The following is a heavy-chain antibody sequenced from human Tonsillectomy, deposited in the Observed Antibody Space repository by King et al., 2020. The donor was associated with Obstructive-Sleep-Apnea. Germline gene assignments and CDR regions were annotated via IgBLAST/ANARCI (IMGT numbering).Heavy chain of an antibody. CDR3: TRDYDILTGYYYGAFDI. V-gene: IGHV3-15*01. CDR2: IKKKSDGGTT. D-gene: IGHD3-9*01. CDR1: GFTVRNAW. Sequence: VQLVESGGGLVKPGGSLRLSCAASGFTVRNAWMSWFRQAPGKGLEWVGRIKKKSDGGTTDYAAPVKGRLTISRDDSKNTLYLQMNSLKTEDTAVYYCTRDYDILTGYYYGAFDIWGQGTMVTVSS. J-gene: IGHJ3*02.